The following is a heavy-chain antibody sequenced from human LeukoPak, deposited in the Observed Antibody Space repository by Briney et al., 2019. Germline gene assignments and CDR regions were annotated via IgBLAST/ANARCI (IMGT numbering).Heavy chain of an antibody. CDR1: GGSISSGSYY. D-gene: IGHD6-13*01. J-gene: IGHJ4*02. Sequence: PSETLSLTCTVSGGSISSGSYYWSWIRQPAGKGLEWIGRIYTSGSTNYNPSLKSRVTISVDTSKNQFSLKLSSVTAADTAVYYCAKRGSNTWSDFDYWGQGTLVTVSS. CDR2: IYTSGST. CDR3: AKRGSNTWSDFDY. V-gene: IGHV4-61*02.